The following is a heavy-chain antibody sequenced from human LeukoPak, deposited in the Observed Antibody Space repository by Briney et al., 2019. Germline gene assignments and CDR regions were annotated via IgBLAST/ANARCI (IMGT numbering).Heavy chain of an antibody. CDR2: IYYSGST. CDR3: ARDYNYYYYYYMDV. J-gene: IGHJ6*03. D-gene: IGHD1-1*01. CDR1: GGSISSHY. Sequence: SETLSLTCTVSGGSISSHYWSWIRQPPGKGLEWIGYIYYSGSTNYNPSLKGRVTISVDTSKNQFSLKLRSVTAADTAVYYCARDYNYYYYYYMDVWGKGTTVTVSS. V-gene: IGHV4-59*11.